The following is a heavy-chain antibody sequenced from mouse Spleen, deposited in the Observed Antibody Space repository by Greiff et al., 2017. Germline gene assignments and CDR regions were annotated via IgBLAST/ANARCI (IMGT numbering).Heavy chain of an antibody. Sequence: VQLQQSGAELVKPGASVKISCKVSGYAFSSYWMNWVKQRPGKGLEWIGQIYPGDGDTNYNGKFKGKATLTTDKSSSTAYMQLSSLTSEDSAVYFCARPNWDVAWFAYWGQGTLVTVSA. D-gene: IGHD4-1*02. V-gene: IGHV1-80*01. J-gene: IGHJ3*01. CDR3: ARPNWDVAWFAY. CDR2: IYPGDGDT. CDR1: GYAFSSYW.